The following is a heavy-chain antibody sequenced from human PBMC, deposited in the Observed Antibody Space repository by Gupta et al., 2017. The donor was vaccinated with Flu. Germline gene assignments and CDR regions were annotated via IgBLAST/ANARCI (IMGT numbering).Heavy chain of an antibody. D-gene: IGHD6-13*01. V-gene: IGHV4-39*01. J-gene: IGHJ5*02. CDR3: ARHKGSSWYKGGVDNWFDP. Sequence: QLQLQESGPGLVKPSETLSLTCTVSGGSISSSSYYWGWIRQPPGKGLEWFGSIYYSGSTYYNPSLKSRVTISVDTSKNQFSLKLSSVTAADTAVYYCARHKGSSWYKGGVDNWFDPWGQGTLVTVSS. CDR2: IYYSGST. CDR1: GGSISSSSYY.